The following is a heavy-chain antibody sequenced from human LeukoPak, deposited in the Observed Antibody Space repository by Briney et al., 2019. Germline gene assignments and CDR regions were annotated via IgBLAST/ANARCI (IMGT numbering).Heavy chain of an antibody. Sequence: SETLSLTCAVYGGSFSGYYWSWIRQPPGKGLEWIGDINHSGSTTYNPSLKSRVTISVDTSKNQFSLKLSSVTAADTAVYYCASFRRRGPGNYFDLWGRGTLVTVSS. CDR3: ASFRRRGPGNYFDL. J-gene: IGHJ2*01. D-gene: IGHD1-1*01. CDR2: INHSGST. CDR1: GGSFSGYY. V-gene: IGHV4-34*01.